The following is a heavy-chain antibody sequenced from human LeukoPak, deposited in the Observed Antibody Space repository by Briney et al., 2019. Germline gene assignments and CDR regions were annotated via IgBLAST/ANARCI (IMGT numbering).Heavy chain of an antibody. Sequence: PGGSLRLSCAASRFTFSNFWKSWVRLAPGKGLEWVANIKQDGSEKYYVDSVKGRFTVSRDSSKNTVYLQMNSLRVEDTAVYYCARDEVGCGGDCYGDAFDLWGQGTLVTVSS. D-gene: IGHD2-21*02. CDR3: ARDEVGCGGDCYGDAFDL. V-gene: IGHV3-7*01. CDR1: RFTFSNFW. CDR2: IKQDGSEK. J-gene: IGHJ3*01.